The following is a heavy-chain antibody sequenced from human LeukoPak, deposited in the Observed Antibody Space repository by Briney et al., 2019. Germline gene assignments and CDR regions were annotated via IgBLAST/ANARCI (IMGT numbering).Heavy chain of an antibody. D-gene: IGHD4-17*01. CDR1: GFTFGDYA. CDR2: IRSKAYGGTT. J-gene: IGHJ4*02. V-gene: IGHV3-49*04. CDR3: TRDYGDYKGDY. Sequence: GGSLRLSCTGSGFTFGDYAVIWVRQAPGRGLEWVGFIRSKAYGGTTEYAASVKGRFTISRDDSKSIAYLQMDSLKTEDTAVYYCTRDYGDYKGDYWGPGTLVTVSS.